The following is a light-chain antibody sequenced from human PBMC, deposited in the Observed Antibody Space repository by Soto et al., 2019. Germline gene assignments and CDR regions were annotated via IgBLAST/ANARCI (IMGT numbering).Light chain of an antibody. Sequence: IQMTQSPSSLSASVGDRVTLTCQASHDIRDHLNWYQQKPGKPPKLLIYDASNLQTGVPSRFSGSGSGTDFTFTISSLQTEDIATYFCHQYDNLSQTFGPGTKVDI. CDR1: HDIRDH. J-gene: IGKJ3*01. CDR2: DAS. CDR3: HQYDNLSQT. V-gene: IGKV1-33*01.